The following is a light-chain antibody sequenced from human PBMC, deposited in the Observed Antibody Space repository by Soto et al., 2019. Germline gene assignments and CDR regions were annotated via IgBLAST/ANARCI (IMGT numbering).Light chain of an antibody. V-gene: IGLV1-51*01. Sequence: QSVLTQPPSVSAAPGQKVTISCSGSFSNIGNNYVSWYQHLPGTAPKLLIYDNDKRPSGIPDRFSGSKSGTSATLGITGLQTGDEADYYCGTWDSNLSAGVFGGGTKLTVL. J-gene: IGLJ3*02. CDR1: FSNIGNNY. CDR3: GTWDSNLSAGV. CDR2: DND.